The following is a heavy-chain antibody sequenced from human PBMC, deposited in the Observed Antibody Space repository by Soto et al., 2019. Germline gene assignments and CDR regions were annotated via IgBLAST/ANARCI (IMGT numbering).Heavy chain of an antibody. V-gene: IGHV3-11*06. D-gene: IGHD4-4*01. CDR1: GFTFSDYY. CDR3: ARLLYSIPTHYYYGMDV. CDR2: ISSSSSYT. J-gene: IGHJ6*02. Sequence: GGSLRLSCAASGFTFSDYYMSWIRQAPGKGLEWVSYISSSSSYTNYADSVKGRFTISRDNAKNSLYLQMNSLRAEDTAVYYCARLLYSIPTHYYYGMDVWGQGTTVTVSS.